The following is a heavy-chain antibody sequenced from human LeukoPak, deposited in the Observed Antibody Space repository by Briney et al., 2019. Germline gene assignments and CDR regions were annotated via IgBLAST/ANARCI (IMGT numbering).Heavy chain of an antibody. CDR2: IRSKAYGGTT. J-gene: IGHJ4*02. V-gene: IGHV3-49*04. D-gene: IGHD3-9*01. CDR1: GFTFCGYA. CDR3: TRDRSFDWLLLSDY. Sequence: GGALRLPCTASGFTFCGYALSWVRQAPGKGLEGVGFIRSKAYGGTTEYAASVKGRFTISRDDSKSIAYLQMNSLKTEDTAVYYCTRDRSFDWLLLSDYWGQGTLVTVSS.